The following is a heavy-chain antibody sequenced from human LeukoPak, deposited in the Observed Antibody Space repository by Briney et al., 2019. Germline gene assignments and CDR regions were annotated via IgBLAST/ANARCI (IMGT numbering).Heavy chain of an antibody. CDR2: ISTDGSST. Sequence: GGSLRLSCAGSGFTFSRYRMHWVRQGAGKGLVWVSRISTDGSSTDYAHSVKGRFTISSENAKNTLYLQMNSLRAEDTAVYYCARTRTMPIAGGFDTWGQGSLVTVSS. D-gene: IGHD3-16*01. CDR3: ARTRTMPIAGGFDT. V-gene: IGHV3-74*01. CDR1: GFTFSRYR. J-gene: IGHJ5*02.